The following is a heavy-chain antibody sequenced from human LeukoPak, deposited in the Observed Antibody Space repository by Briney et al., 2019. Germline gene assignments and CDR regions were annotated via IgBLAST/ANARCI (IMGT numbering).Heavy chain of an antibody. J-gene: IGHJ4*02. Sequence: YYADSVKGRFTISRDNSKNTLYLQMNSLRAEDTAVYYCAKDAAFGDSRITIFGVVIMYFDYWGQGTLVTVSS. V-gene: IGHV3-23*01. CDR3: AKDAAFGDSRITIFGVVIMYFDY. D-gene: IGHD3-3*01.